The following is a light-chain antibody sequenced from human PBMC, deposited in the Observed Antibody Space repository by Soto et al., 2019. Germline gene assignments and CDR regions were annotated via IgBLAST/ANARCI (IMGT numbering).Light chain of an antibody. CDR3: QHYDTLPLPVYT. Sequence: DIQMTQSPSSLSASVGDRVTITCQASQDISNNLNWYQQKPGKAPKVLIYDASTLAAGVPSRFSGSGSGTDFALTISGLQPEDFATYYFQHYDTLPLPVYTFGQGTKLEI. J-gene: IGKJ2*01. CDR1: QDISNN. CDR2: DAS. V-gene: IGKV1-33*01.